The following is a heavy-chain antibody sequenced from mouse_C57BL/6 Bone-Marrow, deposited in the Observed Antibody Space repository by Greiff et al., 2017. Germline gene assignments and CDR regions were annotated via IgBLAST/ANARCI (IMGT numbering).Heavy chain of an antibody. V-gene: IGHV1-81*01. CDR3: ARKGIVKGSTTVFLPTVVAGYFDV. D-gene: IGHD1-1*01. CDR2: IYPRRGNT. CDR1: GYTFTSYG. J-gene: IGHJ1*03. Sequence: QVQLQQSGAELARPGASVKLSCKASGYTFTSYGISWVKQRTGQGLEWIGEIYPRRGNTYYNEKFKGKATLTADKSSSTAYMELRSLTSEDSAVYVCARKGIVKGSTTVFLPTVVAGYFDVWGTGTTVAVSS.